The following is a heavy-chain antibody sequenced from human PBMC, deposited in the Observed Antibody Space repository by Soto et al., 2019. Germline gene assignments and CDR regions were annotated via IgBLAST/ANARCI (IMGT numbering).Heavy chain of an antibody. Sequence: GGSLRLSCAASGFTFSNYAMHWVRQTPGRGLEWVTIISDDGSNKDSAGSVKGRFTISRDNSKDTVHLPVNSPSPEDTAVYYCARDYGTAMTNGYCLDVWGQGNMVTVSS. CDR2: ISDDGSNK. CDR1: GFTFSNYA. J-gene: IGHJ1*01. V-gene: IGHV3-30-3*01. D-gene: IGHD2-21*01. CDR3: ARDYGTAMTNGYCLDV.